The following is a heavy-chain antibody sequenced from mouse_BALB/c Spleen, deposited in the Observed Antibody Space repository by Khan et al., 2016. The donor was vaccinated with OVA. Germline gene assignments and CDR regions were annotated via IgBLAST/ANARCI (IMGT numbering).Heavy chain of an antibody. J-gene: IGHJ3*01. V-gene: IGHV3-8*02. CDR2: IIYTGYT. Sequence: EVQLVESGPSLVKPSQTLSLTCSVTGDSITSGYWNWIRKFPENKLEYMGYIIYTGYTYYNPSLQSRISITRQTSKNQYYLQLNSVTDEDTATYYCARSTYRYAFVYWGQGTLVTVSA. CDR3: ARSTYRYAFVY. CDR1: GDSITSGY. D-gene: IGHD2-12*01.